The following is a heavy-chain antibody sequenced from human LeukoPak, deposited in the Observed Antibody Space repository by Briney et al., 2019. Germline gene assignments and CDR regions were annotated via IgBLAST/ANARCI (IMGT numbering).Heavy chain of an antibody. CDR3: AKDLYDSSGANWFDP. D-gene: IGHD3-22*01. J-gene: IGHJ5*02. CDR1: GFTFSSYG. V-gene: IGHV3-30*02. Sequence: GGSLRLSCAASGFTFSSYGMHWVRQAPGKGLEWVAFIRYGGSNKYYADSVKGRFTISRDNSKNTLYLQMNSLRAEDTAVYYCAKDLYDSSGANWFDPWGQGTLVTVSS. CDR2: IRYGGSNK.